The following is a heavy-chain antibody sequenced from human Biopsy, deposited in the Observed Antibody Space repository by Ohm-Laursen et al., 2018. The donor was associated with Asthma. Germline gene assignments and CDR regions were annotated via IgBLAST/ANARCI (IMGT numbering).Heavy chain of an antibody. CDR2: ISNDGANK. J-gene: IGHJ4*02. Sequence: SLRLSCTASVLTFSSYGMVWVRLAPGKGLEWVALISNDGANKFYADSVQGRFTISRDNSKNTLYLQMHSLKIEDTAVYFCARQVKSTVFGVSYKKFDFWGQGTLVGVSS. D-gene: IGHD3-3*01. V-gene: IGHV3-30*03. CDR3: ARQVKSTVFGVSYKKFDF. CDR1: VLTFSSYG.